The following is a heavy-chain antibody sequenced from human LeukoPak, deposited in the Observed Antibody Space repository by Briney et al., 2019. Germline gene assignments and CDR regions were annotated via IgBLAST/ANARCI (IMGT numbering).Heavy chain of an antibody. V-gene: IGHV3-30-3*01. CDR3: ARDYAAVGATKKGYFDY. CDR2: ISYDGSNK. Sequence: GGSLRLSCAASGFTFSSYAMHWVRQAPGKGLEWVAVISYDGSNKYYADSVNGRFTISRDNSKNTLYLQMNSLRAEDTAVYYCARDYAAVGATKKGYFDYWGQGTLVTVSS. CDR1: GFTFSSYA. J-gene: IGHJ4*02. D-gene: IGHD1-26*01.